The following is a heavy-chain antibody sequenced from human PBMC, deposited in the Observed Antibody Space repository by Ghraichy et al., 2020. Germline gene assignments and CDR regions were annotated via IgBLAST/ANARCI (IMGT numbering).Heavy chain of an antibody. J-gene: IGHJ3*02. CDR3: AKGFTYCGGDCYSSLGAFDI. V-gene: IGHV3-23*01. Sequence: GGSLRLSCAASGFTFSSYAMSWVRQAPGKGLEWVSGISGSGGNTYYADSVKGRFTISRDNSKNTLYLQMNSLRAEDTAAYYCAKGFTYCGGDCYSSLGAFDIWGQGTMVTVSS. D-gene: IGHD2-21*02. CDR2: ISGSGGNT. CDR1: GFTFSSYA.